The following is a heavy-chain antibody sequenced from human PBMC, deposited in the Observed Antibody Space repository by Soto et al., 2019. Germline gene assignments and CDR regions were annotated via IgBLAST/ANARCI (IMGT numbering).Heavy chain of an antibody. CDR2: IKQDGSEK. J-gene: IGHJ3*02. CDR3: ARDFIGYCSSTSCASYAFDI. V-gene: IGHV3-7*01. CDR1: GFTFSSYW. D-gene: IGHD2-2*01. Sequence: VGSLRLSCAVSGFTFSSYWMSWVRQAPGKGLEWVANIKQDGSEKYYVDSVKGRFTISRDNAKNSLYLQMNSLRAEDTAVYYCARDFIGYCSSTSCASYAFDIWGQGTMVTVSS.